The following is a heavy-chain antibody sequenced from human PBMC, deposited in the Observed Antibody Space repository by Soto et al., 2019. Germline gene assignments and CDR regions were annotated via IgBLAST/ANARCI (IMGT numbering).Heavy chain of an antibody. Sequence: SVKVSCKASGGTFSSYAISWVRQAPGQGLEWMGGIIPIFGTANYAQKFQGRVTITADESTSTAYMELCSLRSEDTAVYYCARGGYCSGGSCYRHWFDPWGQGTLVTVSS. V-gene: IGHV1-69*13. J-gene: IGHJ5*02. CDR3: ARGGYCSGGSCYRHWFDP. CDR1: GGTFSSYA. D-gene: IGHD2-15*01. CDR2: IIPIFGTA.